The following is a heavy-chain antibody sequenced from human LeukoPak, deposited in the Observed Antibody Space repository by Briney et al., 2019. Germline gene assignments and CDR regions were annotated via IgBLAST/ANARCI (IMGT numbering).Heavy chain of an antibody. CDR2: IYPGDSDT. D-gene: IGHD2-2*01. J-gene: IGHJ4*02. V-gene: IGHV5-51*01. CDR3: AGPYCSSTSCYGYFDY. CDR1: GYSFTSYW. Sequence: GESLKISCKGSGYSFTSYWIGWVRQMPGKGLEWMGIIYPGDSDTRYSPSFQGQVTISADKSISTAYLQWSSLKASDTATYYCAGPYCSSTSCYGYFDYWGQGTLVTVSS.